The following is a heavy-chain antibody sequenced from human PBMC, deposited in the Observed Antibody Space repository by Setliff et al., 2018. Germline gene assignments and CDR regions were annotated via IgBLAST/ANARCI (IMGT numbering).Heavy chain of an antibody. V-gene: IGHV1-69*13. CDR3: ARGDFWVVGGALDI. D-gene: IGHD3-3*01. Sequence: SVKVSCKASGGTFSSYAISWVRQAPGQGLEWMGGIIPIFGTANYAQKFQGRVTITADESTSTAYMELSSLRSEDTAVYYCARGDFWVVGGALDIWGQGTMVTVSS. CDR1: GGTFSSYA. J-gene: IGHJ3*02. CDR2: IIPIFGTA.